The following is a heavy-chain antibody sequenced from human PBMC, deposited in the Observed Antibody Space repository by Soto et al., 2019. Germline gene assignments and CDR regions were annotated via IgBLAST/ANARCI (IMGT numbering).Heavy chain of an antibody. J-gene: IGHJ6*02. D-gene: IGHD6-19*01. Sequence: ASVKVSCKASGGTFSSYAISWVRQAPGQGLEWMGGIIPIFGTANYAQKIQGRVTITADESTSTAYMELSSLRSEDTAVYYCAKRIAVGPRGHYYGMDVWGQGTTVTVSS. CDR2: IIPIFGTA. CDR3: AKRIAVGPRGHYYGMDV. CDR1: GGTFSSYA. V-gene: IGHV1-69*13.